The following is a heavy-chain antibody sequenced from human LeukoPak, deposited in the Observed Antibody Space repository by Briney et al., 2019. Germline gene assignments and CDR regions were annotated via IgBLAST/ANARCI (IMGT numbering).Heavy chain of an antibody. Sequence: GRSLRLSCAASGFTFSSYAMHWVRQAPGKGLEWVAVISYDGSNKYYAGSVKGRFTISRDNSKNTLYLQMNSLRAEDTAVYYCASLGGIVVVPAAIWDWFDPWGQGTLVTVSS. V-gene: IGHV3-30-3*01. J-gene: IGHJ5*02. CDR3: ASLGGIVVVPAAIWDWFDP. CDR1: GFTFSSYA. CDR2: ISYDGSNK. D-gene: IGHD2-2*01.